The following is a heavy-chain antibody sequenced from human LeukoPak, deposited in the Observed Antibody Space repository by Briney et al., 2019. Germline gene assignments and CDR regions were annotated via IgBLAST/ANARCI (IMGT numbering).Heavy chain of an antibody. J-gene: IGHJ4*02. D-gene: IGHD3-10*01. CDR3: ARQTFGALYFDS. CDR1: GGSISSSSYY. CDR2: IYYSGST. V-gene: IGHV4-39*07. Sequence: SETLSLTCIVSGGSISSSSYYWGWIRQPPGKGLEWIGSIYYSGSTYYNPSLKSRVTISVDTSKNQFSLKLSSVTAADTAVYYCARQTFGALYFDSWGQGALVIVSS.